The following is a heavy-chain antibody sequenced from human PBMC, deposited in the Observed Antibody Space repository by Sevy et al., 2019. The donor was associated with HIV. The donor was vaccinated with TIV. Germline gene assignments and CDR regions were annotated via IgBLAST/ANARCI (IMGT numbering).Heavy chain of an antibody. V-gene: IGHV3-23*01. J-gene: IGHJ4*02. CDR2: LSFGCGEI. CDR3: AREGCTKPHDY. D-gene: IGHD2-8*01. CDR1: GFTFSEYS. Sequence: GGSLRLSCAASGFTFSEYSMSWVRQPPGKGLEWVSTLSFGCGEINYADSVKGRFTISRDNSKSSGYLQRNNLRPEDTAVYYCAREGCTKPHDYWGQGTLVTVSS.